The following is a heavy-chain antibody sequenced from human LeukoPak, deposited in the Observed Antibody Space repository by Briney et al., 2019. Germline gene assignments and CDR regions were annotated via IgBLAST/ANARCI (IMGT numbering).Heavy chain of an antibody. CDR1: GFTFSTNA. D-gene: IGHD1-26*01. J-gene: IGHJ4*02. Sequence: GGSPRLSCLTSGFTFSTNAMSWVRQAPGKGLEWISGISGSGASTYYADSVTGRFTISRDNSRNTLYLQMNSLRGDDTAVCYCAKDVGKWESLHFFDYWGQGTLVTVSS. CDR2: ISGSGAST. CDR3: AKDVGKWESLHFFDY. V-gene: IGHV3-23*01.